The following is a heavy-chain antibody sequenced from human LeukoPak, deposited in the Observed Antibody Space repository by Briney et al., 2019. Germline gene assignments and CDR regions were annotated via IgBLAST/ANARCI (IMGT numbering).Heavy chain of an antibody. CDR2: ISSSSSTI. V-gene: IGHV3-11*04. D-gene: IGHD3-10*01. CDR3: ARAVVRGVMKRYNWFDP. CDR1: GFTFSDYY. Sequence: GGSLRLSCAASGFTFSDYYMSWIRQAPGKGLEWVSYISSSSSTIYYADSVKGRFTISRDNAKNSLYLQMNSLRAEDTAVYYCARAVVRGVMKRYNWFDPWGQGTLVTVSS. J-gene: IGHJ5*02.